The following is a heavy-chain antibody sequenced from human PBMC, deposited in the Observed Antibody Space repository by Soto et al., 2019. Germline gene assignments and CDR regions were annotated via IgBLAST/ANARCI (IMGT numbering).Heavy chain of an antibody. V-gene: IGHV1-8*02. Sequence: GASVKVSCKASGYTFTSYDINWVRQATGQGLEWMGWMNPNSGNTSYAQKFQGRVTMTRDTSTSTVYMELSSLRSEDTAVYYCARDRRHLKHIVVVTAIPLIPNSYYYYGMDVWGQGTTVTVSS. D-gene: IGHD2-21*02. CDR1: GYTFTSYD. CDR3: ARDRRHLKHIVVVTAIPLIPNSYYYYGMDV. CDR2: MNPNSGNT. J-gene: IGHJ6*02.